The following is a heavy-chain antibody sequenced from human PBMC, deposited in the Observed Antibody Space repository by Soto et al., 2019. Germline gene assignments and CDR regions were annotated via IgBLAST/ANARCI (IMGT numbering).Heavy chain of an antibody. V-gene: IGHV3-23*01. CDR1: GFTFSSYA. D-gene: IGHD6-13*01. CDR2: ISGSGGST. CDR3: EKAKVEDSWYSSSSWFDT. J-gene: IGHJ5*02. Sequence: GGSLRLSCAASGFTFSSYAMSWVRQAPGKGLEWVSAISGSGGSTYYADSVKGRITISRDNSKNTLYLQMNSLRAEDTAVYYCEKAKVEDSWYSSSSWFDTWGQGTLVTVSS.